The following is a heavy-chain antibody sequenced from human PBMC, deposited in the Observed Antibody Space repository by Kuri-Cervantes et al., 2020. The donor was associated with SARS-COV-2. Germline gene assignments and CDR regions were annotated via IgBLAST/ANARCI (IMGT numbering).Heavy chain of an antibody. CDR2: ISSSSSYI. CDR3: ARGGYCSGGSCYSVYYYYYYGMDV. D-gene: IGHD2-15*01. CDR1: GFTFSDYY. Sequence: GESLKISCAASGFTFSDYYMSWIRQAPGKGLEWVSSISSSSSYIYYADSVKGRFTISRDNAKNSLYLQMNSLRAEDTAVYYCARGGYCSGGSCYSVYYYYYYGMDVWGQGTTVTVSS. V-gene: IGHV3-11*06. J-gene: IGHJ6*02.